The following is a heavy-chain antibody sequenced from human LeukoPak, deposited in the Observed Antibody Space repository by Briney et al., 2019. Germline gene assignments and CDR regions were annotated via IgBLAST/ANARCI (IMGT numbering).Heavy chain of an antibody. CDR3: ARGFSGRGGLDP. J-gene: IGHJ5*02. CDR2: IYYSGST. D-gene: IGHD3-10*01. CDR1: GGSISSFY. V-gene: IGHV4-59*01. Sequence: SETLSLTCTVSGGSISSFYWNWIRQPPGKGLEWIGYIYYSGSTNYNPSLKSRVTISLDTSRNQFSLKLTSVTAADTAVYYCARGFSGRGGLDPWGRGTLVTVSS.